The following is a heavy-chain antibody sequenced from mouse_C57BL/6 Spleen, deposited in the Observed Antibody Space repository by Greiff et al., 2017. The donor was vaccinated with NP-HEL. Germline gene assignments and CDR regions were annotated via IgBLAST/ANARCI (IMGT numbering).Heavy chain of an antibody. J-gene: IGHJ4*01. CDR1: GYTFTSYW. V-gene: IGHV1-69*01. CDR2: IDPSDSYT. D-gene: IGHD1-1*02. CDR3: ARMLWQKGYAMDY. Sequence: QVQLQQPGAELVMPGASVKLSCKASGYTFTSYWMHWVKQRPGQGLEWIGEIDPSDSYTNYNQKFKGKSTLTVDKSSSTAYMQLSSLTSEDSAVYYCARMLWQKGYAMDYWGQGTSVTVSS.